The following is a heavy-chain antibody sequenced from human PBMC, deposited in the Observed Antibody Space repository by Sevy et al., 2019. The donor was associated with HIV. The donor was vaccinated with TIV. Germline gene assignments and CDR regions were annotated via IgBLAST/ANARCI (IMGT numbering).Heavy chain of an antibody. Sequence: SETLSLTCTVSGGSISSSSYYWGWIRQPPGKGLEWIGSINYSGSTYYNPSLKSRVTISVDTSKNQFSLKLSSVTAADTAVYYCARQDCSSTSCYRFDPWGQGTLVTVSS. D-gene: IGHD2-2*02. J-gene: IGHJ5*02. CDR3: ARQDCSSTSCYRFDP. CDR2: INYSGST. CDR1: GGSISSSSYY. V-gene: IGHV4-39*01.